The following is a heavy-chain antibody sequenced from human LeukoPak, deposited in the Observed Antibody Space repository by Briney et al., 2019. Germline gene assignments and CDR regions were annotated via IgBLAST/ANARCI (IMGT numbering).Heavy chain of an antibody. V-gene: IGHV4-31*03. J-gene: IGHJ5*02. CDR1: GGPFSSDGYY. D-gene: IGHD6-13*01. CDR2: IYYSGTT. Sequence: SQTLSLTCTVSGGPFSSDGYYWSWIRQHPVRGLEWIGYIYYSGTTHYNPSLKSRVTVSVDTSKNQFSLKVSSVTAADTAVYYCARVVIAAAGTYNWFDPWGQGTLVTVSS. CDR3: ARVVIAAAGTYNWFDP.